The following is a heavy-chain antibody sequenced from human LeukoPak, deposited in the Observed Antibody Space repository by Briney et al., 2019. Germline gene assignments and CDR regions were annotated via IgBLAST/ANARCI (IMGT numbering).Heavy chain of an antibody. Sequence: PGGSLRLSCAASGITLTSYSMNWVRQAPGKGLEWISYICSTGNTIYSADSVKARFTISRDNAKNPSYLQMNSLRVEDTAMYCCAPVYCNSTSCYHYFYYCGQGTLVTVSS. CDR2: ICSTGNTI. V-gene: IGHV3-48*01. J-gene: IGHJ4*02. D-gene: IGHD2-2*01. CDR1: GITLTSYS. CDR3: APVYCNSTSCYHYFYY.